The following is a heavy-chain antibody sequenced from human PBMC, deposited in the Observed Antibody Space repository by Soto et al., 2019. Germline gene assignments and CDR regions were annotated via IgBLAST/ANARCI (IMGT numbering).Heavy chain of an antibody. CDR2: TYDSGST. D-gene: IGHD4-17*01. V-gene: IGHV4-30-4*01. CDR1: GGSISGGGYY. J-gene: IGHJ2*01. CDR3: AREIIPLTTDWYFDL. Sequence: SETLSLACTVSGGSISGGGYYWSWIRQPPGKGLEWIGYTYDSGSTYYNPSLKSRISISIDTSKNQFSLRLTSVTAADTAVYYCAREIIPLTTDWYFDLWGRGTLVTVSS.